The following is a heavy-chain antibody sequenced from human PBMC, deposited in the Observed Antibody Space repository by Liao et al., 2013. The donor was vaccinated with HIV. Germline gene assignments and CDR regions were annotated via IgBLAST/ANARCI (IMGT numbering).Heavy chain of an antibody. CDR2: IYTSGST. J-gene: IGHJ4*02. CDR1: GGSISSGSYY. Sequence: QLQLQESGPGLVKPSQTLSLTCTVSGGSISSGSYYWSWIRQPAGKGLEWIGRIYTSGSTNYNPSLKSRVTISVDTSKNQFSLKLSSVTAADTAVYYCARDRDYYFDYWGQGTLVTVSS. CDR3: ARDRDYYFDY. V-gene: IGHV4-61*02. D-gene: IGHD3/OR15-3a*01.